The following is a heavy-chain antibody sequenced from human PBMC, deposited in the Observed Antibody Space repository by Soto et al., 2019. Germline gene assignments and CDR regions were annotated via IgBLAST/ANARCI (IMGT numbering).Heavy chain of an antibody. CDR1: GFSLSTTGVG. Sequence: QITLKESRATLVRPTQTLTLTCTFSGFSLSTTGVGVGWIRQPPGKALEWLALIYWDADKRYSPSLNGGLSITKVTSKNDVSLTVTNMDPVDTATYSCAQRLRDYGLGREPANDFDPWGQGTLVTVSS. CDR3: AQRLRDYGLGREPANDFDP. D-gene: IGHD3-10*01. CDR2: IYWDADK. J-gene: IGHJ5*02. V-gene: IGHV2-5*02.